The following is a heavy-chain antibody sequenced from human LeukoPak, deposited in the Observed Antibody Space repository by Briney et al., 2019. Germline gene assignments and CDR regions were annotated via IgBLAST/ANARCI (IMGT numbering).Heavy chain of an antibody. D-gene: IGHD6-13*01. V-gene: IGHV5-51*01. CDR1: GYSFTSYW. Sequence: GESLKISCKGSGYSFTSYWIGWVRQMPGKGLEWMGIIYPGDSDTRYRPSFQGQVTISADKSSSTAYLQWSSLKASDTAMYYCARTGYTSRWAIDYWGQGTLVTVSS. CDR3: ARTGYTSRWAIDY. CDR2: IYPGDSDT. J-gene: IGHJ4*02.